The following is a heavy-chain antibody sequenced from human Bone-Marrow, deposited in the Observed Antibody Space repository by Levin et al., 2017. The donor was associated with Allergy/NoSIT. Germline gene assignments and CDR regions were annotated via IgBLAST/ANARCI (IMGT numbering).Heavy chain of an antibody. Sequence: SETLSLTCTVSGGSISSGDYYWSWIRQPPGKGLEWIGYIYYSGSTYYNPSLKSRVTISVDTSKNQFSLKLSSVTAADTAVYFCARGRDSSGYFGDFGGFDYWGQGTLVTVSS. CDR2: IYYSGST. V-gene: IGHV4-30-4*01. D-gene: IGHD3-22*01. CDR3: ARGRDSSGYFGDFGGFDY. CDR1: GGSISSGDYY. J-gene: IGHJ4*02.